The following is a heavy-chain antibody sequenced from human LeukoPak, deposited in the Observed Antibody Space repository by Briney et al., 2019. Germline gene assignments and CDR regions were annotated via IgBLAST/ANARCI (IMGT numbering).Heavy chain of an antibody. D-gene: IGHD6-13*01. CDR2: IKQDGSEK. CDR3: ARFPRIAAAYYFDY. J-gene: IGHJ4*02. V-gene: IGHV3-7*01. CDR1: GFTFSSYW. Sequence: PGGSLRLSCAASGFTFSSYWMSWVRQAPGKGLEWAANIKQDGSEKYYVDSVKGRFTISRDNAKNSLYLQMNSLRAEDTAVYYCARFPRIAAAYYFDYWGQGTLVTVSS.